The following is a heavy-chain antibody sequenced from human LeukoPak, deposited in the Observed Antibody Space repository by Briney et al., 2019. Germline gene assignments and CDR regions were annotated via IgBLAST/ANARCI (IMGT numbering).Heavy chain of an antibody. J-gene: IGHJ4*02. CDR2: ISTGGSTI. D-gene: IGHD3-3*01. CDR1: GFTFSDYY. V-gene: IGHV3-11*04. Sequence: SGGSLRLSCAASGFTFSDYYMSWIRQAPGKGLEWVSYISTGGSTIYYADSVKGRFTISRDNAKNSLCLQMNSLRAEDTAVYYCARASLRFSDYFDYWGQGTLVTVSS. CDR3: ARASLRFSDYFDY.